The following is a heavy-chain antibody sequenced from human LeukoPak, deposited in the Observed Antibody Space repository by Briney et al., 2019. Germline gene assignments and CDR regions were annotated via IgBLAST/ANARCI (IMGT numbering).Heavy chain of an antibody. CDR1: GFTFSSYG. CDR2: IWYDGSNK. CDR3: ARNRGYQQFDY. Sequence: GGSLRLSCAASGFTFSSYGMHWARQAPGKGLEWVAVIWYDGSNKYYADSVKGRFTISRDNSKNTLYLQMNSLRAEDTAVYYCARNRGYQQFDYWGQGTLVTVSS. V-gene: IGHV3-33*01. D-gene: IGHD2-15*01. J-gene: IGHJ4*02.